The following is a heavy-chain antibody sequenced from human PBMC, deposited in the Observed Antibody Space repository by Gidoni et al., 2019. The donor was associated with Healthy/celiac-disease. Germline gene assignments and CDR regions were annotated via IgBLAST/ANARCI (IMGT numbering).Heavy chain of an antibody. CDR1: GYTFTSSY. CDR3: ARGSSVVVTANPTTHDAFDI. Sequence: QVQLVQSGAEVKKPGASVKVSCKASGYTFTSSYMHWVRQAPGQGLEWMGILNPSGGSTSYAQKFQGRVTMTRDTSTSTVYMELSSLRSEDTAVYYCARGSSVVVTANPTTHDAFDIWGQGTMVTVSS. CDR2: LNPSGGST. V-gene: IGHV1-46*03. D-gene: IGHD2-21*02. J-gene: IGHJ3*02.